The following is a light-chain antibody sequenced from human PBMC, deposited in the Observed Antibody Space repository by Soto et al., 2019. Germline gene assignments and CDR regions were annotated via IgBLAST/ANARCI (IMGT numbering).Light chain of an antibody. CDR2: EVT. J-gene: IGLJ3*02. CDR3: SSYTSSSTGV. V-gene: IGLV2-14*01. Sequence: QSALTQPASVSGSPGQSITISCTGTSSDIGRYNFVSRYQQHPDKAPKLMIYEVTNRPPGVSDRFSGSKSGKTASLTISGLQAEDEADYYCSSYTSSSTGVFGGGTKLTVL. CDR1: SSDIGRYNF.